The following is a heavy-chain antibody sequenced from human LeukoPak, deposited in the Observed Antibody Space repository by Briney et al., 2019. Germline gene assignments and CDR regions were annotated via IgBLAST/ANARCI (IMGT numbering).Heavy chain of an antibody. J-gene: IGHJ5*02. CDR3: ASGYSYGRTSGWFDP. CDR2: FDPEDGET. CDR1: GYTLTELS. Sequence: ASVKVSCKVSGYTLTELSMHWVRQAPGKGLEWTGDFDPEDGETIYAQKFQGRVTMTEDTSTDTAYMELSSLRSEDTAVYYCASGYSYGRTSGWFDPWGQGTLVTVSS. D-gene: IGHD5-18*01. V-gene: IGHV1-24*01.